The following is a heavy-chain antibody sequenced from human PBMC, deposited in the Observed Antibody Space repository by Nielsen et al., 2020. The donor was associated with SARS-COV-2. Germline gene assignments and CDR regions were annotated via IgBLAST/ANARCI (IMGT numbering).Heavy chain of an antibody. Sequence: ASVKVSCKASGYTFTSYYIYWVRQAPVQGLEWMGIINPSSGSTSYAQNFQGRVTMTRDTSTSTVYMELSSLRSEDTAVYYCARDLGFGEFLYGMDVWGQGTTVTVSS. CDR3: ARDLGFGEFLYGMDV. J-gene: IGHJ6*02. V-gene: IGHV1-46*01. CDR1: GYTFTSYY. D-gene: IGHD3-10*01. CDR2: INPSSGST.